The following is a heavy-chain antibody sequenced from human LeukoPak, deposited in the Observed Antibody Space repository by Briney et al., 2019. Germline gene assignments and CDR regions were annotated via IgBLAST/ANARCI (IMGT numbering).Heavy chain of an antibody. CDR3: ARDVKKWLQSIFDD. CDR2: IRGKAYGGTT. J-gene: IGHJ4*02. D-gene: IGHD5-24*01. Sequence: PGGSLRLSCTTSGFTFDNYGVSWFRQAPGKGLEWVGLIRGKAYGGTTEYAASVRSRFTISRDDSKSIAYLQMNSLKGGDTAVYYCARDVKKWLQSIFDDWGQGTLVVVSS. CDR1: GFTFDNYG. V-gene: IGHV3-49*03.